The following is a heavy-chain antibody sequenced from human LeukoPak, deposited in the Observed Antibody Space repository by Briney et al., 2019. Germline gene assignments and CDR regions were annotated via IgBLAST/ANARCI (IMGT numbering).Heavy chain of an antibody. V-gene: IGHV1-69*13. CDR2: IIPIFGTA. CDR3: ARWISGSYFWFDP. Sequence: GASVKVSGKASGGTFSSYAISWVRQAPGQGLEWMGGIIPIFGTANYAQKFQGRVTITADESTSTAYMELSSLRSEDTAVYYCARWISGSYFWFDPWGQGTLVTVSS. CDR1: GGTFSSYA. J-gene: IGHJ5*02. D-gene: IGHD1-26*01.